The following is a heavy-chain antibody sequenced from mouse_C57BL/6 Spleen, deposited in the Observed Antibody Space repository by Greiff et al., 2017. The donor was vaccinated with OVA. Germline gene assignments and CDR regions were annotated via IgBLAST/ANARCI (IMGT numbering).Heavy chain of an antibody. CDR2: IYPGDGDT. J-gene: IGHJ4*01. Sequence: QVHVKQSGPELVKPGASVKISCKASGYAFSSSWMNWVKQRPGKGLEWIGRIYPGDGDTNYNGKFKGKATLTADKSSSTAYMQLSSLTSEDSAVDFCARLGILDDAELGYAMDCWGKGTSVTVSS. CDR1: GYAFSSSW. V-gene: IGHV1-82*01. D-gene: IGHD2-12*01. CDR3: ARLGILDDAELGYAMDC.